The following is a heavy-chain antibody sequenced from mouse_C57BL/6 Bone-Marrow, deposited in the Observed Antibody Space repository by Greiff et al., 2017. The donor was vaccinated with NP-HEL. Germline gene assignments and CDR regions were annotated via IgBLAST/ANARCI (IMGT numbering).Heavy chain of an antibody. CDR2: ISSGSSTI. V-gene: IGHV5-17*01. CDR1: GFTFSDYG. CDR3: ARGYYGNYAMDY. Sequence: EVKLMESGGGLVKPGGSLKLSCAASGFTFSDYGMHWVRQAPEKGLEWVAYISSGSSTIYYADTVKGRFTISRDNAKNTLFLQMTSLRSEDTAMYYCARGYYGNYAMDYWGQGTSVTVSS. J-gene: IGHJ4*01. D-gene: IGHD1-1*01.